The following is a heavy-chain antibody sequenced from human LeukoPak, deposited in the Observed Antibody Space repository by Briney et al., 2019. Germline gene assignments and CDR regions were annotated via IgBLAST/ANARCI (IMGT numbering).Heavy chain of an antibody. CDR2: IYYTGTT. V-gene: IGHV4-59*08. Sequence: PSETLSLTCTVSDGSISGYHWSWIRQPPGKGLECIGYIYYTGTTNYNPSLERRVTMSVDTSKNQFSLKLTSVTAADTAVYYCARQVYYHNRPAYDYWGQGTLVTVSS. D-gene: IGHD1-14*01. CDR3: ARQVYYHNRPAYDY. CDR1: DGSISGYH. J-gene: IGHJ4*02.